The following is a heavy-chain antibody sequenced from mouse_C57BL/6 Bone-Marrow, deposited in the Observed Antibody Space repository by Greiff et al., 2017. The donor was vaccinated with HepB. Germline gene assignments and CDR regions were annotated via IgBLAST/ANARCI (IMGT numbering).Heavy chain of an antibody. CDR3: TSLITAVVATGYYAMDY. V-gene: IGHV5-9-1*02. D-gene: IGHD1-1*01. J-gene: IGHJ4*01. CDR1: GFTFSSYA. Sequence: EVQLVESGEGLVKPGGSLKLSCAASGFTFSSYAMSWVRQTPEKRLEWVAYISSGGDYIYYADTVKGRFTISRDNARNTLYLQMSSLKSEDTAMYYCTSLITAVVATGYYAMDYWGQGTSVTVSS. CDR2: ISSGGDYI.